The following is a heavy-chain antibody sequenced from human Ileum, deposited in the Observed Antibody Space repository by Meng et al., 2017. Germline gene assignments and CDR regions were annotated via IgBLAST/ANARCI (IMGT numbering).Heavy chain of an antibody. V-gene: IGHV4-31*03. CDR2: IHYTGST. J-gene: IGHJ4*02. Sequence: QVQLQESGPGLVKVSQTLSLTCTVSGGSIGSAAYYWTWIRQHPAKGLEWIGYIHYTGSTSYNQSLESRTSTSIDTSNNQFSLKVTSVTAADTAVYYCARGVSAAGLFDNWGPGTLVTVSS. D-gene: IGHD2-2*01. CDR1: GGSIGSAAYY. CDR3: ARGVSAAGLFDN.